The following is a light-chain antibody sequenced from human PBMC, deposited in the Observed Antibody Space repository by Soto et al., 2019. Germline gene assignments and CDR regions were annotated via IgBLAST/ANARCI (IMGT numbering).Light chain of an antibody. CDR2: KAS. CDR1: QSISSW. J-gene: IGKJ1*01. CDR3: QQYNSYSQT. V-gene: IGKV1-5*03. Sequence: DIQMTQSPSTLSASVGDRVTITCLASQSISSWLAWYQQKPGKAPKRLIYKASSLESGVPSRFSGSGSGTEFTLTISSLQPDDFATYYCQQYNSYSQTFGQGTKVEIK.